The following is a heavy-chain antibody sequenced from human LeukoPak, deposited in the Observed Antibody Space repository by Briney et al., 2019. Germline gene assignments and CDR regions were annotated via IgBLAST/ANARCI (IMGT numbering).Heavy chain of an antibody. CDR3: ATSRGPFGVVIMPSGY. J-gene: IGHJ4*02. CDR1: GFTFSSYA. CDR2: ISGSGGST. D-gene: IGHD3-3*01. V-gene: IGHV3-23*01. Sequence: GGSLRLSCAASGFTFSSYAMSWVRQAPGKGLEWVSAISGSGGSTYYADSVKGRFTISRDNSKNTLYLQMNSLRAEDTAVYYCATSRGPFGVVIMPSGYWGQGTLVTVSS.